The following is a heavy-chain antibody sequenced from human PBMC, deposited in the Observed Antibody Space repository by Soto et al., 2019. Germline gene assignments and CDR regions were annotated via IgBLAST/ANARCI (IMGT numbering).Heavy chain of an antibody. D-gene: IGHD6-13*01. CDR3: ARRRPAGYYYGMDV. CDR1: GFTFSSYD. Sequence: GSLRLSCAASGFTFSSYDMHWVRQATGKGLEWVSAIGTAGDTYYPGSVNGRFTISRENAKNSLYLQMNSLRAGDTAVYYCARRRPAGYYYGMDVWSRGTTVTVSS. CDR2: IGTAGDT. V-gene: IGHV3-13*01. J-gene: IGHJ6*02.